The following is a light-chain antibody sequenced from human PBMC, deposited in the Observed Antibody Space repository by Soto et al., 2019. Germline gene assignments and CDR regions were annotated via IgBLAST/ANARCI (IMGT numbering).Light chain of an antibody. Sequence: AIQMTQSPSSLSASVGDRVTITCRASQGIRNDLGWYQQKPGKAPKLLIYTASSLQSGVPSRFSGSRSGTDFTLTISSLQPEDFATYYCLQDYNYPRTFGQGTKVDIK. J-gene: IGKJ1*01. CDR3: LQDYNYPRT. CDR1: QGIRND. V-gene: IGKV1-6*01. CDR2: TAS.